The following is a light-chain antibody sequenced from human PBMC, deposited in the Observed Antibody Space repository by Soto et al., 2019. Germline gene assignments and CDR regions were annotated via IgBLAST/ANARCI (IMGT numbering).Light chain of an antibody. CDR3: LQDHEHLP. CDR2: AAS. J-gene: IGKJ4*01. CDR1: HDISTF. V-gene: IGKV1-9*01. Sequence: DNKLTLSPSLLSASIGDRVNITCRDSHDISTFLAWYQQKPGKAPKLLTYAASTLQSGVPSRFSGSGSGTEFTLTISSLQPEDSASYYCLQDHEHLPFGGGTKVDI.